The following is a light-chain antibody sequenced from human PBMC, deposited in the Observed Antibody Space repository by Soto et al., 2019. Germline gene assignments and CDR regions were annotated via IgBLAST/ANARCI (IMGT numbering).Light chain of an antibody. CDR1: QGISSY. V-gene: IGKV1-8*01. CDR3: QQYYSYPL. CDR2: AAS. J-gene: IGKJ3*01. Sequence: IQLTQSPALLSASIGDRVTITCRASQGISSYLAWYQQKPGKAPKLLIYAASTLQSGVPSRFSGSGSGTDFTLTISCLQSEDFATYYCQQYYSYPLFGPGTKVDIK.